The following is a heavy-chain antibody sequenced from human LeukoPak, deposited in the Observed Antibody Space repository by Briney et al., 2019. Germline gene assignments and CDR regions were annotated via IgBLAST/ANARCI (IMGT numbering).Heavy chain of an antibody. V-gene: IGHV1-2*02. CDR1: GYTFTGYY. D-gene: IGHD7-27*01. CDR2: INPNSGGT. J-gene: IGHJ5*02. Sequence: GASVKVSCKASGYTFTGYYMHWVRQAPGQGLERMGWINPNSGGTNYAQKFQGRVTMTRDTSISTAYMELSRLRSDDTAVYYCASAAFGTGEDVWFDPWGQGTLVTVSS. CDR3: ASAAFGTGEDVWFDP.